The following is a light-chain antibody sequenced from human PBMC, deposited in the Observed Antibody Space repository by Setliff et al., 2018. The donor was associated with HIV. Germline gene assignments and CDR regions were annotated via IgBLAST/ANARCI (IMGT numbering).Light chain of an antibody. CDR1: SSNIGAGHE. CDR2: GNN. Sequence: QSALTQPPSVSGAPGQRVTISCTGSSSNIGAGHEVHWYQQLPGRAPKLLIYGNNNRPSGVPDRFSGSKSGTSASLAITGLQAEDEADYYCQSYDNSLSGSLFGSGTKVTVL. CDR3: QSYDNSLSGSL. J-gene: IGLJ1*01. V-gene: IGLV1-40*01.